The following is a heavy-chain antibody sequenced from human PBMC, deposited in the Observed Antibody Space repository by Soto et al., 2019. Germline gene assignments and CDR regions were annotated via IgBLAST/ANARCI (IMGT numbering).Heavy chain of an antibody. CDR1: GGFISSYY. CDR3: ARSIDYGGWHFLNC. V-gene: IGHV4-59*01. CDR2: IHHTGST. D-gene: IGHD2-21*01. J-gene: IGHJ1*01. Sequence: KPSETLSLTCTVSGGFISSYYWSWIRQSPGKGLELIGYIHHTGSTNYNPSLKSRVTMSLDTSRNQFSLKLYSVTAADTAVYYCARSIDYGGWHFLNCWVHCSLV.